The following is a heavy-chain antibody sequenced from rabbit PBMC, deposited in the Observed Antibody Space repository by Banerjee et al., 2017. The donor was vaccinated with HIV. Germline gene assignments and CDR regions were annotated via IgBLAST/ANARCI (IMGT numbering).Heavy chain of an antibody. D-gene: IGHD1-1*01. J-gene: IGHJ4*01. CDR3: ASGYSDIYFNL. CDR2: IYTGSSGST. CDR1: GFDFSSSYY. Sequence: QSLEESGGDLVKPGASLTLTCTASGFDFSSSYYMYWVRQAPGKGPEWIACIYTGSSGSTWYASWAKGRFTISKTSSTTVTLQMTSLTAADTATYFCASGYSDIYFNLWGPGTLVTVS. V-gene: IGHV1S40*01.